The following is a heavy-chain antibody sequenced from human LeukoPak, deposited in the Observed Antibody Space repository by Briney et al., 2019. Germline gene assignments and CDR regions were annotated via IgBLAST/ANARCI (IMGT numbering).Heavy chain of an antibody. D-gene: IGHD3-9*01. J-gene: IGHJ3*02. CDR1: GFTFSDYS. CDR2: INSSCPYI. V-gene: IGHV3-21*04. CDR3: AKETSYEILTGDAFDI. Sequence: GGYLSLPCAAPGFTFSDYSMKWVRPAPGKGLAGMASINSSCPYIYYTDSVKGRFTISRDNAKNSLYLQMNSLRAEDAALYYCAKETSYEILTGDAFDIWGQGTMVTVSS.